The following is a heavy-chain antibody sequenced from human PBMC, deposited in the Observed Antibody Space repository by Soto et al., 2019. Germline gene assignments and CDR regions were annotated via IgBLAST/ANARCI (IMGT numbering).Heavy chain of an antibody. D-gene: IGHD2-8*02. CDR1: GFTFSSYV. Sequence: PGGSLRLSCAASGFTFSSYVMTWVRQAPGRGLEWVSSVTGGGEAYYADSVKGRLTISRDNSKNTLFLQMSTLRAEDTALYYCAKGGSVVLYQPGNYFDSWGRGTLVTVS. CDR2: VTGGGEA. V-gene: IGHV3-23*01. CDR3: AKGGSVVLYQPGNYFDS. J-gene: IGHJ4*02.